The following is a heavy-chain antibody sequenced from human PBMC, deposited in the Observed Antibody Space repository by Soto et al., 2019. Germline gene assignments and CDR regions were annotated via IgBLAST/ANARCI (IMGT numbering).Heavy chain of an antibody. CDR3: ARGIGPLIY. D-gene: IGHD3-16*01. CDR1: GGSFSGYY. V-gene: IGHV4-34*01. Sequence: SETLSLTCAVYGGSFSGYYWSWIRQPPGKGLEWIGEINHSGSTNYNPSLKSRVTISVDTSKNQFSLKLSSVTAADTAVYYCARGIGPLIYWGQGTLVTVSS. CDR2: INHSGST. J-gene: IGHJ4*02.